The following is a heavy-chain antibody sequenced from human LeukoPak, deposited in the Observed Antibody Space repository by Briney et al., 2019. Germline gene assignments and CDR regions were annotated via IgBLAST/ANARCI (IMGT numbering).Heavy chain of an antibody. J-gene: IGHJ5*02. V-gene: IGHV4-39*01. CDR3: ARQNQGYCSGTSSPASWFDP. CDR1: GGSISSSSYY. CDR2: IYYSGST. Sequence: SETLSLTCTVSGGSISSSSYYWGWIRQPPGKGLEWIASIYYSGSTYYNPSLKSRVTISVDTSKNQFSLDLSSVTAADTAVFYCARQNQGYCSGTSSPASWFDPWGQGTLVTVSS. D-gene: IGHD2-2*01.